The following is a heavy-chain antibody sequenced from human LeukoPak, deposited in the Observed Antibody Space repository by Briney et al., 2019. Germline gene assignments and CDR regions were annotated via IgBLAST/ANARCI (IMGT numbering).Heavy chain of an antibody. Sequence: ASVKVSCKASEYTFTGYYMHWVRQAPGQGLEWMGWINPNSGGTNYAQKFQGWVTMTRDTSISTAYMELSRLRSDDTAVYYCAGGRHHSSWYSWFDPWGQGTLVTVSS. CDR2: INPNSGGT. CDR3: AGGRHHSSWYSWFDP. CDR1: EYTFTGYY. J-gene: IGHJ5*02. D-gene: IGHD6-13*01. V-gene: IGHV1-2*04.